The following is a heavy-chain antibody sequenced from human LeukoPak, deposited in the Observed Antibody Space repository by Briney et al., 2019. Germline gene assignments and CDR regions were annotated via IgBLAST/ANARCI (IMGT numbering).Heavy chain of an antibody. CDR2: MNPNSGYT. V-gene: IGHV1-8*01. CDR1: GYTFTSYD. D-gene: IGHD3-10*01. CDR3: ARGPPWMVRGVIKVGRNWFDP. J-gene: IGHJ5*02. Sequence: GASVKVSCKASGYTFTSYDINWVRQASGQGLEWMGWMNPNSGYTGYAQKFQGGVTMTRNTSISTAHMELSSLRSEDTAVYYCARGPPWMVRGVIKVGRNWFDPWGQGTLVTVSS.